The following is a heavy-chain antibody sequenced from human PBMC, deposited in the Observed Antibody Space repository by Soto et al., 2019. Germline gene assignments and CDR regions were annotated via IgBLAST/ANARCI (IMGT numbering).Heavy chain of an antibody. J-gene: IGHJ4*02. CDR3: ARGGRFAVADTDY. V-gene: IGHV1-18*01. D-gene: IGHD3-3*01. Sequence: QVQLVQSGVEVKKPGASVRVSCKASGYTFTNYGITWVRQAPGQGLEWLGWISGYNGNTNYAQKFQGRVTRTTDTSTSTAYMDLTSLRYDDTAVYYCARGGRFAVADTDYWGQGTLLTVSS. CDR1: GYTFTNYG. CDR2: ISGYNGNT.